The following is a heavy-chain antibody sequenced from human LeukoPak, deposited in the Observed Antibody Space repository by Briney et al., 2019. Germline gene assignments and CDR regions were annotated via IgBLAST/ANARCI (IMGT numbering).Heavy chain of an antibody. CDR2: MNPNSGNT. D-gene: IGHD6-13*01. J-gene: IGHJ4*02. V-gene: IGHV1-8*02. Sequence: GASVKVSCKASGYTLTAYGMNWVRQAPGQGLEWMGWMNPNSGNTGYAQKFQGRVTMTRNTSISTAYMELSSLRSEDTAVYYCARGGIAAAGTDYWGQGTLVTVSP. CDR1: GYTLTAYG. CDR3: ARGGIAAAGTDY.